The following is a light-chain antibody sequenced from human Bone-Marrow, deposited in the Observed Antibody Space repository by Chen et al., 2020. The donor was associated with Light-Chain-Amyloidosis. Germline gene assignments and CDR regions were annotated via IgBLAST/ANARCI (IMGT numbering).Light chain of an antibody. CDR3: QVWDRSSDRPV. J-gene: IGLJ3*02. V-gene: IGLV3-21*02. CDR1: NMGSTS. CDR2: DDS. Sequence: SYVLTQPSSVSVAPGQTAPIARGGNNMGSTSVHWYQQSPGQAPLLVVYDDSDRPSGIPERLSGSNSGNTATLTISRVEAGDEADYYCQVWDRSSDRPVFGGGTKLTVL.